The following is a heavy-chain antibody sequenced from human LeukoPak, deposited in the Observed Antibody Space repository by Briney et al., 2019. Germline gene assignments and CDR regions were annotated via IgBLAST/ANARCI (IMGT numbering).Heavy chain of an antibody. D-gene: IGHD3-9*01. V-gene: IGHV3-23*01. CDR2: ISGTGGST. J-gene: IGHJ1*01. Sequence: PGGSLRLSCAASGFTFSSSAMSWVRQAPGKGLEWVSAISGTGGSTYYADSVKGRFTISRDNSKNTLYLQMNSLRAEDTAVYYCAKDPPYSDVVTGYYKSEYFRHWGQGTLVTVSS. CDR1: GFTFSSSA. CDR3: AKDPPYSDVVTGYYKSEYFRH.